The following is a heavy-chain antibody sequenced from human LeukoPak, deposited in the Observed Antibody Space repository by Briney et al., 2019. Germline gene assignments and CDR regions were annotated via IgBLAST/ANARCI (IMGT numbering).Heavy chain of an antibody. D-gene: IGHD3-9*01. CDR2: VNHSGST. V-gene: IGHV4-34*01. Sequence: PSETLSLTCAVYGGSFSGYYWSWIRQPPGKGLEWIGEVNHSGSTDYNPSLKSRVTISVDTSKNQFSLKLSSVTAADTAVYYCARVVTISRDYYYYYMDVWGKGTTVTISS. J-gene: IGHJ6*03. CDR1: GGSFSGYY. CDR3: ARVVTISRDYYYYYMDV.